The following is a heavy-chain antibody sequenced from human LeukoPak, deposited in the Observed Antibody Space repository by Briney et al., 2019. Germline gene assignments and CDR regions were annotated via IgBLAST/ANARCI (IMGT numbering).Heavy chain of an antibody. Sequence: KPSETLSLTCTVSGYSITSGYYWAWIRQPPGKGLEWIGSIYHTGSTYYNPSLKSRVTISVDTSKNQFSLKLSSVTAADTAVYYCARLLGTHINYFDPWGQGTLVTVSS. CDR3: ARLLGTHINYFDP. J-gene: IGHJ5*02. CDR1: GYSITSGYY. D-gene: IGHD2-21*01. V-gene: IGHV4-38-2*02. CDR2: IYHTGST.